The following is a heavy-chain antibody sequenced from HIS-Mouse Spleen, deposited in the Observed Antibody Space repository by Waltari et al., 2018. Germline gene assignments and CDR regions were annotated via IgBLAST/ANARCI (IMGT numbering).Heavy chain of an antibody. CDR3: ARVYSSSWRGFDY. J-gene: IGHJ4*02. D-gene: IGHD6-6*01. CDR2: INPNSGGT. V-gene: IGHV1-2*02. CDR1: GYTFTGNY. Sequence: QVQLVQSGAAVKKPGASVKVSCKASGYTFTGNYMHCVRQAPGQGLEWMGWINPNSGGTNYAQKFQGRVTMTRDTSISTAYMELSRLRSDDTAVYYCARVYSSSWRGFDYWGQGTLVTVSS.